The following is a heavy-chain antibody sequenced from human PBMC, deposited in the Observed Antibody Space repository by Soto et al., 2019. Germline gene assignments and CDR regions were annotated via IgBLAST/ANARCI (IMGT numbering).Heavy chain of an antibody. CDR2: ISYDGSNK. D-gene: IGHD2-21*01. CDR3: AKNPHIRTCPVY. J-gene: IGHJ4*02. V-gene: IGHV3-30*18. Sequence: GGSLRLSCAASGFTFSSYGMHWVRQAPGKGLEWVAVISYDGSNKYYADSVKGRFTISRDNSKNTLYLQMNSLRAEDTVVYYCAKNPHIRTCPVYWGKGPLLTGS. CDR1: GFTFSSYG.